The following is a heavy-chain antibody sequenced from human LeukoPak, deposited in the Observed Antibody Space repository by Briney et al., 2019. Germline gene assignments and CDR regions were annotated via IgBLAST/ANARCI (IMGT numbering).Heavy chain of an antibody. Sequence: PGGSLRLSCAASGFTFSSYAKHWVRQARGKGLEGVAVISYYGSNKYYADSVKGRFTISRDNAKNSLYLQMNSLRAEDTAVYYCASNAALRFLEWLPTSSYFDYWGQGTLVTVSS. J-gene: IGHJ4*02. D-gene: IGHD3-3*01. CDR2: ISYYGSNK. CDR3: ASNAALRFLEWLPTSSYFDY. V-gene: IGHV3-30*04. CDR1: GFTFSSYA.